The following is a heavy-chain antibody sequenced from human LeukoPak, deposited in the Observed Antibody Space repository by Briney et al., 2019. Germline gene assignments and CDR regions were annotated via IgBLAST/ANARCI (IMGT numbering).Heavy chain of an antibody. Sequence: ASVKVSCKASGYSSTNYGISWVRQAPGQGLEWMGWIHIYRGNTNYAQKFQGRVTMTTDTSTSTVYMEVRGLRSDDTAMYYCAGDVGITVADSFDPWGQGTLVTVSS. J-gene: IGHJ5*02. V-gene: IGHV1-18*01. D-gene: IGHD6-13*01. CDR2: IHIYRGNT. CDR1: GYSSTNYG. CDR3: AGDVGITVADSFDP.